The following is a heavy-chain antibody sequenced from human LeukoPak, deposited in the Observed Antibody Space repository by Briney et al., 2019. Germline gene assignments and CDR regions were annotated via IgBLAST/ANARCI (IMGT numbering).Heavy chain of an antibody. Sequence: SVKVSCKASGGTFSSYAISWVRQAPGQGLEWMGRIIPILGIANYAQKFQGRVTMTRDTSTSTVYMELSSLRSEDTAVYYCARAGIVVVPAAKTVAGYMVVWGKGTTVTVSS. D-gene: IGHD2-2*01. CDR2: IIPILGIA. CDR1: GGTFSSYA. J-gene: IGHJ6*03. CDR3: ARAGIVVVPAAKTVAGYMVV. V-gene: IGHV1-69*04.